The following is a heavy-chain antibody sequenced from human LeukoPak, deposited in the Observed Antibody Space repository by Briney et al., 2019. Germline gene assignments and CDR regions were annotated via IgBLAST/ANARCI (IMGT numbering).Heavy chain of an antibody. CDR3: TRQPYLRGFDY. D-gene: IGHD3-10*02. V-gene: IGHV3-73*01. CDR1: GFTFSGSA. Sequence: GGSLRLSCAASGFTFSGSAMHWVRQASGKGLEWVGRIRSKANSYATAYAASVKGRFTIFRDDSKNTAYLQMNSLKTEDTAVYYCTRQPYLRGFDYWGQGTLVTVSS. CDR2: IRSKANSYAT. J-gene: IGHJ4*02.